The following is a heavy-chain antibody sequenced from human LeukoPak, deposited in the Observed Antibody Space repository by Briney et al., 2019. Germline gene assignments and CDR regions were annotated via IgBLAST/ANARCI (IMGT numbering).Heavy chain of an antibody. V-gene: IGHV4-30-4*01. Sequence: PSQTLSLTCTVSGGSISSGDYYWSWIRQPPGKGLEWIGYIYYSGSTYYNPSLKSRVTISVDTSKNQFSLKLSSVTAADTAVYYCARVADYYGLGSYYNLPIYFDYWGQGTLVTVSS. CDR1: GGSISSGDYY. D-gene: IGHD3-10*01. J-gene: IGHJ4*02. CDR2: IYYSGST. CDR3: ARVADYYGLGSYYNLPIYFDY.